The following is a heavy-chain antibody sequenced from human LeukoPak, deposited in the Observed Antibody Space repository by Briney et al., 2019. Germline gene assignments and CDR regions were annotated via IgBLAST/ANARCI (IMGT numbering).Heavy chain of an antibody. CDR3: ASRRRWARPGVPAATYYYYGMDV. D-gene: IGHD2-2*01. CDR1: GGSFSGYY. V-gene: IGHV4-34*01. Sequence: SETLSLTCAVYGGSFSGYYWSWIRQPPGKGPEWNGEINHSGSTNYNPSLKSRVTISVDTSKNQFSLKLSSVTAADTAVYYCASRRRWARPGVPAATYYYYGMDVWGKGTTVTVSS. CDR2: INHSGST. J-gene: IGHJ6*04.